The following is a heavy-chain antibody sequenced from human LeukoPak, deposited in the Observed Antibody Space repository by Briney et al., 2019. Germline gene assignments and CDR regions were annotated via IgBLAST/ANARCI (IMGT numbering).Heavy chain of an antibody. CDR2: INPSGGST. V-gene: IGHV1-46*01. CDR3: ARSCSSTSCYDGGFDY. J-gene: IGHJ4*02. CDR1: GYTSTSYY. Sequence: GASVKVSCKASGYTSTSYYMHWVRQAPGQGLEWMGIINPSGGSTSYAQKFQGRVTITRDTSTSTVYMELSSLRSEDTAVYYCARSCSSTSCYDGGFDYWGQGTLVTVSS. D-gene: IGHD2-2*01.